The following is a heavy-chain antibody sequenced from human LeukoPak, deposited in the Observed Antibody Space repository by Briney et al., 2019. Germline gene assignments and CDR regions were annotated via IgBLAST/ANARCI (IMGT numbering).Heavy chain of an antibody. Sequence: GESLRLSCAASGFTFSTYSMNWLRLAPGKGLEWVSSISPDSNYIYYVDSVKGRFTISRDNAKNSLYLQMNSLRAEDTAVYYCVRGGYRGFDYEYWGQGTLVTASS. CDR3: VRGGYRGFDYEY. CDR2: ISPDSNYI. D-gene: IGHD5-12*01. CDR1: GFTFSTYS. J-gene: IGHJ4*02. V-gene: IGHV3-21*01.